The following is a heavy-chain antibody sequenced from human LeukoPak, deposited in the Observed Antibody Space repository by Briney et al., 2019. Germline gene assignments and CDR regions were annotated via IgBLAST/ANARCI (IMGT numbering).Heavy chain of an antibody. CDR2: IWYDGSNK. CDR3: ARGPRFLGNTSRRQGFDY. V-gene: IGHV3-33*01. J-gene: IGHJ4*02. CDR1: GFTFSSYG. Sequence: GRSLRLSCAASGFTFSSYGMHWVRQAPGKGLEWVAVIWYDGSNKYYADSVKGRFTISRDNSKNTLYLQMNSLRAEDTAVYYCARGPRFLGNTSRRQGFDYWGQGTLVTVSS. D-gene: IGHD1-26*01.